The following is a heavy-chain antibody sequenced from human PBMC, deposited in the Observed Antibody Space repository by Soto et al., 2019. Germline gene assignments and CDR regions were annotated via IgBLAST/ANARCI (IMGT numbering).Heavy chain of an antibody. CDR3: ARVTQITMVPKRFDY. Sequence: GASVKVSCKASGYTFTSYGISWVRQAPGQGLEWMGWISAYNGNTNYAQKLQGRVTMTTDTSTSTAYMELRSLRSDDTAVYYCARVTQITMVPKRFDYWGQGTLVTVSS. V-gene: IGHV1-18*01. J-gene: IGHJ4*02. D-gene: IGHD3-10*01. CDR1: GYTFTSYG. CDR2: ISAYNGNT.